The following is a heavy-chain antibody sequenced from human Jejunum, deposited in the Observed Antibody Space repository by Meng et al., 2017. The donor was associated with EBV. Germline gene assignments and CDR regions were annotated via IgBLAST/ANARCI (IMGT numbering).Heavy chain of an antibody. Sequence: EVQLVQSGAEVKKPGATVKISCKVSGYTFTDYYMHRVQQAPGKGLEWMGLVDPEDGETIYGEKFQGRVTLTADTSTETAYMELTSLRSDDTAVYYCAMSWFGRINRFDPWGQGTLVTVSS. V-gene: IGHV1-69-2*01. D-gene: IGHD3-16*01. J-gene: IGHJ5*02. CDR2: VDPEDGET. CDR1: GYTFTDYY. CDR3: AMSWFGRINRFDP.